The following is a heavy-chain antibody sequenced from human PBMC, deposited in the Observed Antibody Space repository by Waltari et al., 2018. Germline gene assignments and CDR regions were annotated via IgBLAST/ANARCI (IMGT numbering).Heavy chain of an antibody. CDR2: IRGSGGRT. Sequence: EVQLVESGGGLVQHGGSLRLSCAASGFTFSSYAMSWVRQAPGTGLEWVSAIRGSGGRTYYADSVKGRFTISRDNSKNTLYLQMNSLRAEDTAVYYCAKGGGIAAAPYFFDYWGQGTLVTVSS. CDR1: GFTFSSYA. D-gene: IGHD6-13*01. V-gene: IGHV3-23*04. CDR3: AKGGGIAAAPYFFDY. J-gene: IGHJ4*02.